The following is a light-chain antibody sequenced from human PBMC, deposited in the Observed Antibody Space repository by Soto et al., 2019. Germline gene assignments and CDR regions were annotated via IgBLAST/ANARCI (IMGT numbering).Light chain of an antibody. J-gene: IGKJ5*01. CDR2: GAS. Sequence: EIVMTQSPATLSVSPGERATLSCRASQSISSKLGWYQQRPGQAPRLLIYGASTRATGIPPRFSGSGSGTEFTLTSSRLWCEDSAVYYCQQYNSWTTITFGQGTRLEMK. CDR3: QQYNSWTTIT. V-gene: IGKV3-15*01. CDR1: QSISSK.